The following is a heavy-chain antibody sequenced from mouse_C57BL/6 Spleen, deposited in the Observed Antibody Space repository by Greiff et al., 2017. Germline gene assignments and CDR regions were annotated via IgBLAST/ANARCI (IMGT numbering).Heavy chain of an antibody. CDR1: GYTFTSYW. V-gene: IGHV1-7*01. CDR3: AAYYDYGDGFAD. J-gene: IGHJ3*01. CDR2: INPSSGYT. D-gene: IGHD2-4*01. Sequence: VQLQQSGAELAKPGASVKLSCKASGYTFTSYWMHWVKQRPGQGLEWIGYINPSSGYTKYNQKFKDKATLTAVKSSSTAYMQLSSLTYVNYAVYYSAAYYDYGDGFADWGQVTRVTVSA.